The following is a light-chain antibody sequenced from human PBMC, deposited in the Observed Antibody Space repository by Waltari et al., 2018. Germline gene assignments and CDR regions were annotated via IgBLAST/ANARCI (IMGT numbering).Light chain of an antibody. V-gene: IGKV3-20*01. Sequence: EIVLTQSPATLSLSPADRATLSCRASQSLSDTHLAWYQQKPGQAPRLLIYGASNRATGIPDRFSGSGFGTDFTLSISRLEPEDFAVYFCQQFGMSPSFGQGTRLEMK. CDR3: QQFGMSPS. CDR2: GAS. J-gene: IGKJ5*01. CDR1: QSLSDTH.